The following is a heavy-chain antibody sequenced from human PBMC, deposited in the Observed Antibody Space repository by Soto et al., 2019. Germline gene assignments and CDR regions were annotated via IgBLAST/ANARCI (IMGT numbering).Heavy chain of an antibody. CDR3: ARGGYYDYFHTGFDP. CDR2: FYPDDSDT. D-gene: IGHD5-12*01. J-gene: IGHJ5*02. CDR1: GDSFGSYW. V-gene: IGHV5-51*01. Sequence: EVQLVQSGAEVKKPGESLKISCKVFGDSFGSYWIAWVRQVPGKGLEWMGIFYPDDSDTRYSPSFQGQVTISADESVRTAYLQWNSLKASDTAIYYCARGGYYDYFHTGFDPWGQGTQVTVSS.